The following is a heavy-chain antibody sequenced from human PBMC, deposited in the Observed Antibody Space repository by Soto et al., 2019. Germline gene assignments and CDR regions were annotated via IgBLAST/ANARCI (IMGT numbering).Heavy chain of an antibody. V-gene: IGHV4-39*01. CDR2: IDYSGST. D-gene: IGHD1-1*01. CDR3: ASHLRSTTTPPRVWFDT. CDR1: GGSISSSSYY. J-gene: IGHJ5*02. Sequence: LTCTVSGGSISSSSYYWGWIRQPPGKGLEWIGSIDYSGSTYHNPSLKSRVTMSVDTSKNQFSLKLSSVTAVDTAGYYCASHLRSTTTPPRVWFDTWGLGTLVTVSS.